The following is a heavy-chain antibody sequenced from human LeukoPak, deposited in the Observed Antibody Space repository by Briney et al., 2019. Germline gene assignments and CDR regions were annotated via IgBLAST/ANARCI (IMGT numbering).Heavy chain of an antibody. V-gene: IGHV3-53*01. CDR1: GFTVSSNY. J-gene: IGHJ4*02. Sequence: GGSLRLSCAASGFTVSSNYMSWVRQAPGKGLEWVSVIYSGGSTYYADSVEGRFTISRDNSKNTLYLQMNSLRAEDTAVYYCARDAIAAAGTWGQGTLVTVSS. CDR3: ARDAIAAAGT. D-gene: IGHD6-13*01. CDR2: IYSGGST.